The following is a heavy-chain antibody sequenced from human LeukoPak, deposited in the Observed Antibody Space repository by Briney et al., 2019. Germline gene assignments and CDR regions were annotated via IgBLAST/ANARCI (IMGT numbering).Heavy chain of an antibody. Sequence: GGSLRLSCAASGFTLSRYWMAWVRQAPGKGLKWVSGISESGAITHYADSVKGRFTISRDNSKNTLYLQMNSLRPEDTAVYYCARARSIVGVSPFQHWGQGTLVTVSS. CDR2: ISESGAIT. CDR1: GFTLSRYW. J-gene: IGHJ1*01. D-gene: IGHD1-26*01. V-gene: IGHV3-23*01. CDR3: ARARSIVGVSPFQH.